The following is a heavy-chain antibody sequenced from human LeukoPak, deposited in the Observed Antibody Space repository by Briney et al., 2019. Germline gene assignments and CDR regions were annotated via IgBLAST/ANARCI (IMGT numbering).Heavy chain of an antibody. J-gene: IGHJ4*02. CDR2: INPNSGGT. V-gene: IGHV1-2*06. D-gene: IGHD6-19*01. Sequence: GASVKVSCKASGYTFTGYYMHWVRQAPGQGLEWMGRINPNSGGTNYAQKFQGRVTMTRDTSISTAYMELSRLRSDDTAVYYCARAEVRGWFSAFDYWGQGTLVTVSS. CDR3: ARAEVRGWFSAFDY. CDR1: GYTFTGYY.